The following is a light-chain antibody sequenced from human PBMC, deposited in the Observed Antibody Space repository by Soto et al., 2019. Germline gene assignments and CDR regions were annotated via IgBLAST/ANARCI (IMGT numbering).Light chain of an antibody. CDR1: QSVFGY. J-gene: IGKJ4*01. Sequence: EVVLTQSPATLSLSPGDRATLSCRASQSVFGYLAWYQHKPGQAPRLLIYDAYKRATGVPARFSGSGSETDFSLIISSLEPEEGAVYYCQQRSDSPPLTFGGGTNVDIK. CDR3: QQRSDSPPLT. CDR2: DAY. V-gene: IGKV3-11*01.